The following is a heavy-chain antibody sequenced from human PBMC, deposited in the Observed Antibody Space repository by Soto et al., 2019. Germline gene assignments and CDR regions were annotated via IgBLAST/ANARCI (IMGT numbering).Heavy chain of an antibody. J-gene: IGHJ5*02. Sequence: VASVKVSCKASGYTFTRDQIHWVRQAPGQGLEWMGMIDPSDGKTNYAQKFQGRVTMTRDTSTSTVYMALSSLRSEDTAIYFCARVMRSLLSITALDTWGQGTLVTVSS. V-gene: IGHV1-46*01. CDR1: GYTFTRDQ. CDR3: ARVMRSLLSITALDT. CDR2: IDPSDGKT. D-gene: IGHD5-18*01.